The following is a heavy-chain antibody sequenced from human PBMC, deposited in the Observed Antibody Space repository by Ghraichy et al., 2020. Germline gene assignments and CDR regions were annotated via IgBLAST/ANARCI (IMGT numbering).Heavy chain of an antibody. CDR3: ARTLGSYYITSYYFDY. CDR1: GFTVSSNY. V-gene: IGHV3-53*01. D-gene: IGHD3-10*01. Sequence: GGSLRLSCAASGFTVSSNYMSWVRQAPGKGLEWVSVIYSGGSTYYADSVKGRFTISIDNSKNTLYLQMNILSAEDTAVYYCARTLGSYYITSYYFDYWGQGTLVTVSS. CDR2: IYSGGST. J-gene: IGHJ4*02.